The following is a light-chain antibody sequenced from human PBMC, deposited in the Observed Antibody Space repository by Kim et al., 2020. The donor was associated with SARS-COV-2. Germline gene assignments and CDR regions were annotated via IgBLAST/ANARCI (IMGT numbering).Light chain of an antibody. V-gene: IGLV4-69*01. CDR1: SGNSSYS. CDR3: QTWGPGIRV. Sequence: SVNLTEHVTSGNSSYSRAWHRQQPTKGPRYLMKLNSDGNYIKGDGIPDRFSGSSSGAARYLSISSLQSEDEADYYCQTWGPGIRVFGGGTKLAVL. CDR2: LNSDGNY. J-gene: IGLJ3*02.